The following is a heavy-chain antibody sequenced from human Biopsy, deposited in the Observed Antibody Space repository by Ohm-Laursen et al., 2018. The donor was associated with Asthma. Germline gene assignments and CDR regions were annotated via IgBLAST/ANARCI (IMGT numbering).Heavy chain of an antibody. CDR1: GYSFTSDY. Sequence: ASVKVSCNASGYSFTSDYIHWVRQAPGQGLEWMGIFNPSGGSTSYAQKFQGRVTMTRDTSTSTVYMELSSLRSEGTAVYYCARPSGTNPHYFDYWGQGTLVTVSS. CDR3: ARPSGTNPHYFDY. V-gene: IGHV1-46*01. D-gene: IGHD1/OR15-1a*01. CDR2: FNPSGGST. J-gene: IGHJ4*02.